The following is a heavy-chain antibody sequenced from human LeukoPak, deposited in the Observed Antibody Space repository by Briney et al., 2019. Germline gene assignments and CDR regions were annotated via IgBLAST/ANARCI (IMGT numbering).Heavy chain of an antibody. J-gene: IGHJ4*02. V-gene: IGHV4-39*07. Sequence: SETLSLTCTVSGVSIISTNSYWGWIRQSPRTGLEWIGNICSSGRTYYNPSLKSRVTISIDMSENQFSLKLTSVTAADTAVYYCARKREGPTTGIDYWGQGTLVTVSS. D-gene: IGHD1-26*01. CDR3: ARKREGPTTGIDY. CDR2: ICSSGRT. CDR1: GVSIISTNSY.